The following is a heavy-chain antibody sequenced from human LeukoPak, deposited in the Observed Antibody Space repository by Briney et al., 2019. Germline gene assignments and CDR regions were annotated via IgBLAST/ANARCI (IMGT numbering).Heavy chain of an antibody. V-gene: IGHV1-2*02. CDR3: ARGLERLASWYDY. CDR2: INPNSGGT. D-gene: IGHD1-1*01. Sequence: ASVKLSCKASGYTFTGYYMHWVRQAPGQGLEWMGWINPNSGGTNYAQKFQGRVTMTRDTSISTAYMELSRLRSDDTAVYYCARGLERLASWYDYWGQGTLVTVSS. CDR1: GYTFTGYY. J-gene: IGHJ4*02.